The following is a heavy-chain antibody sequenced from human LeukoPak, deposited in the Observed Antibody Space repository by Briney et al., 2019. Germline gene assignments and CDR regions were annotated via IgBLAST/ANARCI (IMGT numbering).Heavy chain of an antibody. Sequence: ASVKVSCKASGYTFTSYVINWVRQATGQGLEWMGWINTNTGNPTYAQGFTGRFVFSLDTSVSTAYLQISSLKAEDTAVCHCARGGITMIVEFDYWGQGTLVTVSS. CDR2: INTNTGNP. J-gene: IGHJ4*02. CDR3: ARGGITMIVEFDY. V-gene: IGHV7-4-1*02. CDR1: GYTFTSYV. D-gene: IGHD3-22*01.